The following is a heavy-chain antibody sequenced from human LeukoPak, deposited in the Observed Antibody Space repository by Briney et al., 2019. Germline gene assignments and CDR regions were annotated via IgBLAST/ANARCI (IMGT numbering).Heavy chain of an antibody. CDR2: INDSGST. Sequence: PSDTLSLTCALLGGSFSGYNWNGLRQSPRTGLEWLGEINDSGSTKYNPSLRSRVTISLDTSKNQFSLKLTSVTAADTAVYYCARGVYTEMSTIMGHFDCWGRGTLVTVSS. D-gene: IGHD5-24*01. J-gene: IGHJ4*02. CDR3: ARGVYTEMSTIMGHFDC. CDR1: GGSFSGYN. V-gene: IGHV4-34*01.